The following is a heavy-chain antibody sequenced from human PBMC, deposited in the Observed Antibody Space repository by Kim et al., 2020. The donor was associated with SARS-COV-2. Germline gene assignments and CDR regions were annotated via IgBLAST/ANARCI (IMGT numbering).Heavy chain of an antibody. CDR3: ATVERELELGFDYYFDY. J-gene: IGHJ4*01. CDR1: GFTVSSNY. V-gene: IGHV3-66*01. CDR2: IYSGGST. D-gene: IGHD1-7*01. Sequence: GGSLRLSCAASGFTVSSNYMSWVRQAPGKGLEWVSVIYSGGSTYYADSVKVRFTISRDNSKNTLYLQMNSLRAEDTAVYYCATVERELELGFDYYFDYWG.